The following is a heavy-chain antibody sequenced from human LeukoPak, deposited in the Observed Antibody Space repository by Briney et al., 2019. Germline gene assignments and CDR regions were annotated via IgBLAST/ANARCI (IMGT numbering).Heavy chain of an antibody. CDR2: INWNSAST. J-gene: IGHJ5*02. Sequence: GGSLRLSCAASGFTFEDYAMHWVRQAPGKGLEWVSGINWNSASTGYADSVKGRFTISRDNVMKSLYLQMNSLRPEDTALYYCVKDRRNPYRPEGPFDPWGQGTLVTVSS. CDR1: GFTFEDYA. CDR3: VKDRRNPYRPEGPFDP. D-gene: IGHD1-14*01. V-gene: IGHV3-9*01.